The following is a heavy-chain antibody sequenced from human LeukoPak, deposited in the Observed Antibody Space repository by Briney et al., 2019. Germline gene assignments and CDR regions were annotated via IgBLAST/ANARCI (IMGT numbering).Heavy chain of an antibody. CDR2: IKSKTDGGTT. CDR3: TTXVXGSGSYYDY. CDR1: GFTFSNAW. J-gene: IGHJ4*02. Sequence: PGGSLRLSCAASGFTFSNAWMSWVRQAPGKGLEWVGRIKSKTDGGTTDYAAPVKGRFTISRDDSKNTLYLQMNSLKTEDTAVYYXTTXVXGSGSYYDYWGQGTLVTVSS. V-gene: IGHV3-15*01. D-gene: IGHD3-10*01.